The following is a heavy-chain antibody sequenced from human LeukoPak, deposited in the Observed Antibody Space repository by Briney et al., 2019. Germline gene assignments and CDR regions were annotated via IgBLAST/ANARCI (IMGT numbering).Heavy chain of an antibody. CDR1: GYTFTSYY. J-gene: IGHJ6*03. CDR3: ARSGYYDSSGYLQRLYCYYYMDV. CDR2: INPSGGST. Sequence: GASVKVSCKASGYTFTSYYMHWVRQAPGQGLEWMGIINPSGGSTSYAQKFQGRVTMTRDTSTSTVYMELSSLRSEDTAVYYCARSGYYDSSGYLQRLYCYYYMDVWGKGTTVTVSS. V-gene: IGHV1-46*01. D-gene: IGHD3-22*01.